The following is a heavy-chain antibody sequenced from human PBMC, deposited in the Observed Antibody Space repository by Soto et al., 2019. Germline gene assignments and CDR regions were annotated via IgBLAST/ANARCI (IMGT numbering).Heavy chain of an antibody. D-gene: IGHD6-13*01. CDR3: ARDMGIAAAAPFDD. V-gene: IGHV3-7*05. J-gene: IGHJ4*02. Sequence: GGSLRLSCAASGFTFSSYWMSWVRQAPGKGLEWVANIKQDGSEKYYVDSVKGRFTISRDNAKNSLYLQMNSLRAEDTAVYYCARDMGIAAAAPFDDWGQGTLVTVSS. CDR1: GFTFSSYW. CDR2: IKQDGSEK.